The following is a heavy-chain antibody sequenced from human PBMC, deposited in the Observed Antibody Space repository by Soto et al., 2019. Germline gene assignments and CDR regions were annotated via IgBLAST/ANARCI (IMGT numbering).Heavy chain of an antibody. J-gene: IGHJ4*02. CDR1: GFTFSSYG. V-gene: IGHV3-30*03. Sequence: PGGSLRLSCAASGFTFSSYGMHWVRQAPGKGLEWVAVISYDGSNKYYADSVKGRFIISRDNLKNTVNLQMNGLGVEDTAIYYCATSFRYFDNWGQGTRVTVSS. CDR2: ISYDGSNK. CDR3: ATSFRYFDN.